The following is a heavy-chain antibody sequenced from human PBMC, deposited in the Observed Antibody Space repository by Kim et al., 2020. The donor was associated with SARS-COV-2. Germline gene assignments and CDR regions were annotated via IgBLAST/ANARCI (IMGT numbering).Heavy chain of an antibody. CDR3: VRGYCGTATCYTGGTYFDY. J-gene: IGHJ4*02. CDR2: IWYDGSNN. Sequence: GGSLRLSCAPSGFIFSTYGMHWVRQAPGKGLEWVATIWYDGSNNYYPDSVKGRFTVSRDNSKNTLYLQMNSLRAEDTAVYYCVRGYCGTATCYTGGTYFDYWGRGTLGTVSS. CDR1: GFIFSTYG. V-gene: IGHV3-33*08. D-gene: IGHD2-2*02.